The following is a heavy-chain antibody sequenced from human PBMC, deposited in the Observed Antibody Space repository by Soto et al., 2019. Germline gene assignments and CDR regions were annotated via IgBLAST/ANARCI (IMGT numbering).Heavy chain of an antibody. V-gene: IGHV4-59*01. CDR1: GVSPSTYL. Sequence: GTPSLTCPFSGVSPSTYLRKLDRQPPGKGLEWIGYVDYSGTTNYNPSLKSRVTISIDTSKNEVTLNVTSVTAADTAVYFCARSLSWGPYFDPWGQGSRVTVSS. D-gene: IGHD3-16*01. J-gene: IGHJ5*02. CDR3: ARSLSWGPYFDP. CDR2: VDYSGTT.